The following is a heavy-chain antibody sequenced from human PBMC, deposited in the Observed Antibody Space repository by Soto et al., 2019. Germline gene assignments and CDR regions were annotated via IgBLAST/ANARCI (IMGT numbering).Heavy chain of an antibody. CDR3: ATGVIWIGYFTVDS. J-gene: IGHJ4*02. D-gene: IGHD3-3*01. Sequence: QVLLVQSGAEVKKPGSSVKISCKASGGSFGNSAINWVRQTPGQGLEWLGGFIPVYRTLNYAQKFQGRVTITADESTGTAYMTLNSLASNDTAVYYCATGVIWIGYFTVDSWGREPGSPSPQ. CDR2: FIPVYRTL. V-gene: IGHV1-69*01. CDR1: GGSFGNSA.